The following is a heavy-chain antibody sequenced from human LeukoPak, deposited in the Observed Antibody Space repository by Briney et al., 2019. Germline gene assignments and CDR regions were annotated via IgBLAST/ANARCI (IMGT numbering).Heavy chain of an antibody. D-gene: IGHD6-13*01. CDR1: GYSFTSYW. CDR3: ARRPYSSSWPLGPHFDY. V-gene: IGHV5-51*01. CDR2: IYPGDSDT. J-gene: IGHJ4*02. Sequence: RGESLKISCKGSGYSFTSYWIGWVRQMPGKGLEWMGIIYPGDSDTRYSPSFQGQVTISADKSISTAYLQWSSLKASDTAMYYCARRPYSSSWPLGPHFDYWGQGTLVTVSS.